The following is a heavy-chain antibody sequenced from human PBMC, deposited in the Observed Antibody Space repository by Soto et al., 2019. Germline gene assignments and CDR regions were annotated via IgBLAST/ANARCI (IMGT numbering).Heavy chain of an antibody. Sequence: QVQLQESGPGLVKPSQTLSLTCTVSGGSISSGDYYWSWIRQPPGKGLEWIGYIYYSGSTYYNPSFKSRANILVATSKNQFSLKLSSVSASATAAYSCVRVRYYIDYWGQGTLVTVSS. V-gene: IGHV4-30-4*01. J-gene: IGHJ4*02. CDR3: VRVRYYIDY. CDR2: IYYSGST. CDR1: GGSISSGDYY.